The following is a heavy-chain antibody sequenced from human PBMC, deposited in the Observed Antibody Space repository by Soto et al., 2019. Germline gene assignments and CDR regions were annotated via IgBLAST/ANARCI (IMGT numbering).Heavy chain of an antibody. Sequence: PGGSLRLSCAASGFTFSSYWMSWVRQAPGKGLEWVANIKQDGSEKYYVDSVKGRFTISRDNAKNSLYLQMNSLRAEDTAVYYCARGKKSDYYYYYMDVWGKGTTVTVS. CDR2: IKQDGSEK. J-gene: IGHJ6*03. CDR1: GFTFSSYW. V-gene: IGHV3-7*01. CDR3: ARGKKSDYYYYYMDV.